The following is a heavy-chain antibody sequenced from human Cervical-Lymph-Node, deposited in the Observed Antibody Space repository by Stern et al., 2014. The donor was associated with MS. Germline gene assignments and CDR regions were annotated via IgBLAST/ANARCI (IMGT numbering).Heavy chain of an antibody. D-gene: IGHD3-3*01. V-gene: IGHV3-23*04. J-gene: IGHJ4*02. CDR3: GKDLFYWSADS. CDR2: SGSDGAT. CDR1: GFTFKNFA. Sequence: EVQLVESGGGLVQPGGSLRLSCVGSGFTFKNFAMTWVRQAPGKGLVWIAGSGSDGATHFADSVRGRFSLSRDNSKNTLYLQMDSLRAEDTAVYYCGKDLFYWSADSWGQGSLVTVSS.